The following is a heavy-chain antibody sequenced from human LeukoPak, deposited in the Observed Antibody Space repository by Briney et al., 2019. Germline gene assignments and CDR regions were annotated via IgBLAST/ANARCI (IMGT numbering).Heavy chain of an antibody. Sequence: GGSLRLSCAASGLTFSSYSMNWVRLAPGEGLEWVSSISSGSNYIYYADSVKGRFTISRDNAKNSLYLQMNSLRAEDTAVYYCARVPHAMVRGVIITEFYFDYWGQGTLVTVSS. V-gene: IGHV3-21*01. CDR3: ARVPHAMVRGVIITEFYFDY. CDR2: ISSGSNYI. CDR1: GLTFSSYS. D-gene: IGHD3-10*01. J-gene: IGHJ4*02.